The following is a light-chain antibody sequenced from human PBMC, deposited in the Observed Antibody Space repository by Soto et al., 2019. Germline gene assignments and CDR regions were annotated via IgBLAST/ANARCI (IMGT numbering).Light chain of an antibody. CDR3: QSYDSSLSGSV. J-gene: IGLJ7*01. V-gene: IGLV1-40*01. CDR1: SSNIGAGYD. CDR2: GNS. Sequence: QLVLTQPPSVSGAPGQRVTISCTGSSSNIGAGYDLHWYQQLPGTAPKLLIYGNSNRPSGVPDRFSGSKSGTSASLSITGLQAEDEADYYCQSYDSSLSGSVFGGGTQLTVL.